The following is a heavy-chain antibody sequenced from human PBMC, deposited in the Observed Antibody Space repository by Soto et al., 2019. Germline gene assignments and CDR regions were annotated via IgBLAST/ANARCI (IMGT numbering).Heavy chain of an antibody. V-gene: IGHV1-69*01. J-gene: IGHJ5*02. D-gene: IGHD6-13*01. CDR1: GGTFSSYG. CDR3: ARVLEAAPFPRWFDP. CDR2: IIPMFDTG. Sequence: SVKVSCKASGGTFSSYGISWVRQAPGQGLEWMGGIIPMFDTGNYAQKFQGRATINADESTTTVYLELSSLTSEDTAVYYYARVLEAAPFPRWFDPWGQGTLVTVSS.